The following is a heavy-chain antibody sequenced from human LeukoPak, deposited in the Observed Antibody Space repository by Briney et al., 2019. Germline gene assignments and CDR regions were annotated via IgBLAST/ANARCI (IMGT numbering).Heavy chain of an antibody. J-gene: IGHJ4*02. D-gene: IGHD1-26*01. Sequence: GGSLRLSCAASGFTFSTYWMAWVRQAPGKGLEWVANIKGDESARHQADSVKGRFTISRDSTQNSVYLQMTSLRGEDTAVYYCARDVVGSLDYWGRGTLVTVSS. V-gene: IGHV3-7*01. CDR1: GFTFSTYW. CDR3: ARDVVGSLDY. CDR2: IKGDESAR.